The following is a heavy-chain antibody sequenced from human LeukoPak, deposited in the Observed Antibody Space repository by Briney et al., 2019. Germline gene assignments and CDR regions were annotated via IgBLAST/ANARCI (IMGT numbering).Heavy chain of an antibody. Sequence: GGSLRLPCAASGFTFSSYAMSWVRQAPGKGLEWVSGISGSGGSTLYADSVKGRFTISRDNSKKTVYLQMNSLRAEDTAVYYCAKDRVAHFFYWYFDLWGRGTLVTVSS. D-gene: IGHD5-12*01. CDR2: ISGSGGST. CDR1: GFTFSSYA. V-gene: IGHV3-23*01. J-gene: IGHJ2*01. CDR3: AKDRVAHFFYWYFDL.